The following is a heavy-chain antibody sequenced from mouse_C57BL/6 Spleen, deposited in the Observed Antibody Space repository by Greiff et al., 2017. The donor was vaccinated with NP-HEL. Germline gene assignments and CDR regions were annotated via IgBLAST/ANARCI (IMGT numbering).Heavy chain of an antibody. CDR1: GYTFTSYW. D-gene: IGHD6-2*01. CDR2: IDPSDSYT. J-gene: IGHJ4*01. V-gene: IGHV1-59*01. Sequence: VQLQQSGAELVRPGTSVKLSCKASGYTFTSYWMHWVKQRPGQGLEWIGVIDPSDSYTNYNQKFKGKATLTVDTSSSTAYMQLSSLTSEDSAVYYCARRNSLYAMDYWGQGTSVTVSS. CDR3: ARRNSLYAMDY.